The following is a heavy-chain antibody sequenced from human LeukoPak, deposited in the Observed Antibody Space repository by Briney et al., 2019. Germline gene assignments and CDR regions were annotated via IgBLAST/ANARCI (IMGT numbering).Heavy chain of an antibody. D-gene: IGHD2-2*01. CDR2: IYYSGST. CDR1: GGSIGSSSYY. CDR3: ARRGYCSSTSCRTFDY. J-gene: IGHJ4*02. V-gene: IGHV4-39*01. Sequence: PSETLSLTCTVSGGSIGSSSYYWGWIRQPPGKGLEWIGSIYYSGSTYYNPSLKSRVTISVDTSKNQFSLKLSSVTAADTAVYYCARRGYCSSTSCRTFDYWGQGTLVTVSS.